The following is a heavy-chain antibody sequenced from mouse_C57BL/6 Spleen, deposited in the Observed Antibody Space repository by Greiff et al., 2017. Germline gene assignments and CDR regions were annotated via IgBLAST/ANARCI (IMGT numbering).Heavy chain of an antibody. CDR1: GYTFTSYW. V-gene: IGHV1-64*01. CDR2: IHPNSGST. CDR3: ARPSSYDAMDY. J-gene: IGHJ4*01. Sequence: QVQLQQPGAELVKPGASVKLSCKASGYTFTSYWMHWVKQRPGQGLEWIGMIHPNSGSTNYNEKFKSKATLTVDKSSSTAYMQLSSLTSEDSAVYYCARPSSYDAMDYWGQGTSVTVSS. D-gene: IGHD1-1*01.